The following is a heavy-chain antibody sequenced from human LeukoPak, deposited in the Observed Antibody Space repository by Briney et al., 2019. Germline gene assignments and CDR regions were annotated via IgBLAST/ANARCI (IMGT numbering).Heavy chain of an antibody. Sequence: SETLSLTCTVSGAPISSDDSYWTWIRQPPGKVLEWIGFLYYSGITYYTPSLKSQVTMSMDTSMNQFSLKLSSVTAADTPVYYCARTGGYGAFDTWGQGKMVTVSS. V-gene: IGHV4-30-4*02. CDR2: LYYSGIT. J-gene: IGHJ3*02. CDR1: GAPISSDDSY. D-gene: IGHD3-10*01. CDR3: ARTGGYGAFDT.